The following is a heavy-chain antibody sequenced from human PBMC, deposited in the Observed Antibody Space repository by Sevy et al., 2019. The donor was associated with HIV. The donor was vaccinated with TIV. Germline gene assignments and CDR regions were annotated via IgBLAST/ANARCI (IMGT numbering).Heavy chain of an antibody. CDR2: ISYDGSNK. V-gene: IGHV3-30*03. CDR3: ASTDYYGSGSQVLYYFDY. D-gene: IGHD3-10*01. CDR1: GFTFSSYG. J-gene: IGHJ4*02. Sequence: GGSLRLSCAASGFTFSSYGMHWVRQAPGKGLEWVAVISYDGSNKYYADSVKGRFTISRDNSKNTLYLQMNSLRAEDTAVYYCASTDYYGSGSQVLYYFDYWGQGTLVTVPS.